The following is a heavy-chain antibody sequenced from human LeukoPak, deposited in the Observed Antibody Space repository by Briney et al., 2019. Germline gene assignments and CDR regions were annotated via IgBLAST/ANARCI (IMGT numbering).Heavy chain of an antibody. CDR1: GYSLTSYW. CDR2: IYPGDSDT. Sequence: GESLKISCKGSGYSLTSYWIGWVRQMPGKGLEWMGIIYPGDSDTRYSPSFQGQVTISADKSISTAYLQWSSLKASDTAMYYCARRRYDSSHTWFDPGAREPWSPSPQ. CDR3: ARRRYDSSHTWFDP. D-gene: IGHD3-22*01. V-gene: IGHV5-51*01. J-gene: IGHJ5*02.